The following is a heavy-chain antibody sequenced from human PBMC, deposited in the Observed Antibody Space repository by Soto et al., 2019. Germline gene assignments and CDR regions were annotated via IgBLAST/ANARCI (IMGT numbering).Heavy chain of an antibody. CDR3: ASGGASYYDTSGYFPYQYYGMDV. Sequence: PSETLSLTCAVYGGSFSGNYWNWIRQPPGKGLEWIGEINHSGSTNYNPSLKSRVTISVDTSKNQFSLKLNSVTAADTAVYFCASGGASYYDTSGYFPYQYYGMDVWGQGTTVT. CDR2: INHSGST. J-gene: IGHJ6*02. D-gene: IGHD3-22*01. CDR1: GGSFSGNY. V-gene: IGHV4-34*01.